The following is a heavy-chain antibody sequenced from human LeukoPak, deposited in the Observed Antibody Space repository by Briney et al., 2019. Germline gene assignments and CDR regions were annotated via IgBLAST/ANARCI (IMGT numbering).Heavy chain of an antibody. CDR3: AKAADVLLWFGEPGGYYFDY. CDR2: ISGSGGST. J-gene: IGHJ4*02. Sequence: PGGSLRLSCAASGFTFSSYAMSWVRQAPGKGLEWVSAISGSGGSTYYADSVKGRFTISRDNSKNTLYLQMNSLRAEDTAVYYGAKAADVLLWFGEPGGYYFDYWGQGTLVTVSS. CDR1: GFTFSSYA. D-gene: IGHD3-10*01. V-gene: IGHV3-23*01.